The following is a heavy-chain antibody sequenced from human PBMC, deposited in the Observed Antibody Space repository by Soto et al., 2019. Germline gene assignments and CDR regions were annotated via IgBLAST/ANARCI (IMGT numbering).Heavy chain of an antibody. CDR3: AKRGGYSSSWRHALDI. V-gene: IGHV3-23*01. Sequence: GSLRLSCAASGFTFSSYAMSWVRQAPGKGLEWVSAISGSGGSTYYADSVKGRFTISRDNSKNTLYLQMNSLRAEDTAVYYCAKRGGYSSSWRHALDIWGQGTMVTVSS. D-gene: IGHD6-13*01. CDR2: ISGSGGST. J-gene: IGHJ3*02. CDR1: GFTFSSYA.